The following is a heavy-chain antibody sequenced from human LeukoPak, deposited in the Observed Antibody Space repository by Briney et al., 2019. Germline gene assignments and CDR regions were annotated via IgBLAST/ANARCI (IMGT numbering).Heavy chain of an antibody. CDR3: ARSGVDYYYYMDV. CDR2: ISSSSSYI. Sequence: GGSLRLSCAASGLTFSSYSMSWVRQAPGKGLEWVTSISSSSSYIYYADSVKGRFTISRDNAKNSLYLQMNSLRAEDTAVYYCARSGVDYYYYMDVWGKGTTVTVSS. V-gene: IGHV3-21*01. J-gene: IGHJ6*03. CDR1: GLTFSSYS. D-gene: IGHD3-10*01.